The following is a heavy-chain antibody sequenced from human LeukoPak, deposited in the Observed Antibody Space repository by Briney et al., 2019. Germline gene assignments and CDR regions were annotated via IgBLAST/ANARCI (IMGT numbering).Heavy chain of an antibody. Sequence: PVASVKVSCKASGYSFTNYAMNWVRQAPGQGLEWMGWINTNTGNPTYAQGFTGRFVFSLDTSVSTAYLQISSLKAEDTAVYYCARNNADGEGRFSYWGQGTLVTVSP. CDR3: ARNNADGEGRFSY. V-gene: IGHV7-4-1*02. CDR1: GYSFTNYA. J-gene: IGHJ4*02. CDR2: INTNTGNP. D-gene: IGHD3-10*01.